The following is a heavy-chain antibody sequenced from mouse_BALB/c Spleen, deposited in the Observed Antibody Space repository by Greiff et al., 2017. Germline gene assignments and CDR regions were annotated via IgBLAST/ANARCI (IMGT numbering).Heavy chain of an antibody. J-gene: IGHJ3*01. D-gene: IGHD2-1*01. CDR1: GFTFSDYY. CDR3: ASYGNYRFAY. Sequence: EVKLVESGGGLVKPGGSLKLSCAASGFTFSDYYMYWVRQTPEKRLEWVATISDGGSYTYYPDSVKGRFTISRDNAKNNLYLQMSSLRSEDTAMYYCASYGNYRFAYWGQGTLVTVSA. CDR2: ISDGGSYT. V-gene: IGHV5-4*02.